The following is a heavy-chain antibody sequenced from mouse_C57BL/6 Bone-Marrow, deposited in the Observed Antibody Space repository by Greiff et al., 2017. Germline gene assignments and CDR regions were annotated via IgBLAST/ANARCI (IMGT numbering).Heavy chain of an antibody. V-gene: IGHV1-64*01. D-gene: IGHD1-1*01. CDR3: ARDTTVVAHWYFDV. CDR2: IHPNSGST. J-gene: IGHJ1*03. Sequence: QVQLKQSGAELVKPGASVKLSCKASGYTFTSYWMHWVQQRPGQGLEWVGMIHPNSGSTNYNEKFKSKATLSVDKSSSTAYMQLSSLTSEDSAVYDGARDTTVVAHWYFDVWGTGTTVTVSS. CDR1: GYTFTSYW.